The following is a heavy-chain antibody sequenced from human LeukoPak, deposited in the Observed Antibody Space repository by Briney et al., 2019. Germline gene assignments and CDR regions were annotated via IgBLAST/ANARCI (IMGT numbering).Heavy chain of an antibody. CDR3: ASYSGSTYYYYYGMDV. D-gene: IGHD1-26*01. J-gene: IGHJ6*02. Sequence: GGSLRLSCAASGFTVSSNYISWVRQAPGKGLEWVSVIYSGGSTYYADSVKGRFTISRDNSKNTLYLQMNSLRAEDTAVYYCASYSGSTYYYYYGMDVWGQGTTVTVSS. V-gene: IGHV3-66*01. CDR1: GFTVSSNY. CDR2: IYSGGST.